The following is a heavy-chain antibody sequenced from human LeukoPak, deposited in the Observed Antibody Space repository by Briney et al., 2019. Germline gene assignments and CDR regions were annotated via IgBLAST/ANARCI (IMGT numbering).Heavy chain of an antibody. CDR3: ATDLAMVRGVIGGDY. J-gene: IGHJ4*02. V-gene: IGHV1-69*06. Sequence: SVKVSFKASGGTFSIYAISWVRQAPGQGLEWMGGIIPIFGTANYAQKFQGRVTITEDTSTDTAYMEVRSLTSEDTAVYYCATDLAMVRGVIGGDYWGQGTLVTVSS. D-gene: IGHD3-10*01. CDR2: IIPIFGTA. CDR1: GGTFSIYA.